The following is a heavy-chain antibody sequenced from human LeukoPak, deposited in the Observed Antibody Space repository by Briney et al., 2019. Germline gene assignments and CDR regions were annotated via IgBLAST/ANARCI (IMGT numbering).Heavy chain of an antibody. J-gene: IGHJ4*02. D-gene: IGHD1-26*01. Sequence: SETLSLTCTVSGGSISSYYWSWIRQPPGKGLEWIGYIYYSGSTNYNPSLKSQVTISVDTSKNQFSLKLSSVTAADTAVYYCARGSGSYYGLSYFDYWGQGTLVTVSS. CDR1: GGSISSYY. CDR2: IYYSGST. CDR3: ARGSGSYYGLSYFDY. V-gene: IGHV4-59*08.